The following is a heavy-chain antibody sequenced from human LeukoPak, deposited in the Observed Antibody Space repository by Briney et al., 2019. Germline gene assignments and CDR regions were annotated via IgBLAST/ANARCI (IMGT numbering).Heavy chain of an antibody. D-gene: IGHD6-19*01. CDR1: GGSTSSGDYY. J-gene: IGHJ4*02. CDR2: IYYSGST. V-gene: IGHV4-30-4*08. CDR3: ARDRSVAALWGHMGLDY. Sequence: SETLSLTCTVSGGSTSSGDYYWSWIRQPPGKGLGWIGYIYYSGSTYYNPSLKSRVTISVDTSKNQFSLKLSSVTAADTAVYYCARDRSVAALWGHMGLDYWGQGTLVTVSS.